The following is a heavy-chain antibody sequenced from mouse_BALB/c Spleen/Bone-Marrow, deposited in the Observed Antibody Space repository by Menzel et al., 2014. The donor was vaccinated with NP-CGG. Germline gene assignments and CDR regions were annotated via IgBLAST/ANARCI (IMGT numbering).Heavy chain of an antibody. CDR2: IDPANGNT. CDR3: ARWXLNYYAMDX. CDR1: GFNIKDTY. Sequence: KPGXXXXXSCTASGFNIKDTYMHWVKQRPEQGLEWIGRIDPANGNTKYDPKFQGKATITADTSSNTAYLHLSSLTSEDTAVYYCARWXLNYYAMDXXXXXXXXTV. V-gene: IGHV14-3*02. J-gene: IGHJ4*01.